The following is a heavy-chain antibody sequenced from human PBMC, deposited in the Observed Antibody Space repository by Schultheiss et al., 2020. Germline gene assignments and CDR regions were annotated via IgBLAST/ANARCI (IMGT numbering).Heavy chain of an antibody. CDR1: GGTFSGYY. CDR2: INHSGST. J-gene: IGHJ4*02. CDR3: ARYVYGGNGFLFGY. Sequence: SETLSLTWAVYGGTFSGYYWSWIRQPPGKGLEWIGEINHSGSTSYNPTLKSRVTIAEDTSKNQFSLKLSSVTAADTAVYYCARYVYGGNGFLFGYWGQGTLVTVSS. V-gene: IGHV4-34*01. D-gene: IGHD4-23*01.